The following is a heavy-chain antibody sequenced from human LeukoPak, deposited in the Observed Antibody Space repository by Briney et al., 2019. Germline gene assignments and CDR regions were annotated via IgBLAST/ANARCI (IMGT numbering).Heavy chain of an antibody. J-gene: IGHJ4*02. V-gene: IGHV4-30-2*01. CDR3: ASAAAGTTSFDY. CDR2: IYPRGST. CDR1: GGSISSGSYS. D-gene: IGHD6-13*01. Sequence: PSQTLSLTCAVSGGSISSGSYSWSWIRQPPGKGLEWIGYIYPRGSTYYNPSLKSRVILSLDKSANQFSLKLSSVTAADTAVYYCASAAAGTTSFDYWGQGTLVTVSS.